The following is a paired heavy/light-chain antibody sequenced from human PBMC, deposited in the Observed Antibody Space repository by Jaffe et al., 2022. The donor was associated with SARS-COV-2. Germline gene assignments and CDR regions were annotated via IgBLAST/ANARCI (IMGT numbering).Heavy chain of an antibody. CDR3: VRSGYNYGVGGMDV. D-gene: IGHD5-18*01. Sequence: EVQLVESGGGLVQPGGSLRLSCAASGFTFSYYWMHWVRQAPATGLVWVSRIKSDGRTTNYADSVKGRFTISRDNAKNTLYLQMNSLRADDTAVYYCVRSGYNYGVGGMDVWGQGTTVTVSS. CDR1: GFTFSYYW. CDR2: IKSDGRTT. V-gene: IGHV3-74*01. J-gene: IGHJ6*02.
Light chain of an antibody. V-gene: IGLV2-14*01. J-gene: IGLJ1*01. CDR1: SSDVDDYNY. CDR3: SSYTSSSSTLV. Sequence: QSALTQPASVSGSPGQSITISCTGTSSDVDDYNYVSWYQQHPGKAPKLIIYDVYNRPSGVSNRFSGSKSGNTASLTISGLQAEDEADYYCSSYTSSSSTLVFGTWTTVTVL. CDR2: DVY.